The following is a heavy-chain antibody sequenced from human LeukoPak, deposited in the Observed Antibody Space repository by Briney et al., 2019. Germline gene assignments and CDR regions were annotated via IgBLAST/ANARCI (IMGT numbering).Heavy chain of an antibody. CDR3: ARLSNAAHAAS. Sequence: SETLSLTCDVSGYSISSGYYCGWFRQPPGKGLEWIATIFHSGSTYYNPSLQSRVTMSVDTSKNQCSLKLSSVTATDMAVYYCARLSNAAHAASWGQGALVTVSS. V-gene: IGHV4-38-2*01. J-gene: IGHJ5*02. CDR2: IFHSGST. CDR1: GYSISSGYY. D-gene: IGHD2-15*01.